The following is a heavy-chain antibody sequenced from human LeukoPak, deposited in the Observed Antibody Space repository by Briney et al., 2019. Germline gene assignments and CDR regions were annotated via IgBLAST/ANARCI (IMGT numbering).Heavy chain of an antibody. D-gene: IGHD1-26*01. CDR2: IKQDGSEK. CDR1: GFTFSSYW. Sequence: PGGSLRLSCAASGFTFSSYWMSWVRQAPGKGLEWVANIKQDGSEKYYVDSVKGRFTISRDNAKNSLYLQMNSLRAEDTAVYYCARDTPGWVGTSTESFDYWGQGTLVTVSS. CDR3: ARDTPGWVGTSTESFDY. J-gene: IGHJ4*02. V-gene: IGHV3-7*01.